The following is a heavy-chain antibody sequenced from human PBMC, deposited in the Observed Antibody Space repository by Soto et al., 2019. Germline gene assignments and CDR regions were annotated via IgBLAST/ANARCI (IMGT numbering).Heavy chain of an antibody. CDR3: ARQVRYCSGNGCPNLFDH. V-gene: IGHV2-5*02. CDR1: GFSLSTSGVG. D-gene: IGHD2-15*01. J-gene: IGHJ5*02. CDR2: IYWDDDK. Sequence: QITLKESGPTLVKPTQTLTLTCTFSGFSLSTSGVGVGWIRQPPGKALEWLALIYWDDDKRYSPSLKTRLSITKDTSKKQVVVTMTNMDPMDTATYYCARQVRYCSGNGCPNLFDHWGQRTLVTVSS.